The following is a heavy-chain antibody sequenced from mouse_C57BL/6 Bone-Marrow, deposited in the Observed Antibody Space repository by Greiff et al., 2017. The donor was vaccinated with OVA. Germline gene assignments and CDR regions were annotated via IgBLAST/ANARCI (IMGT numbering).Heavy chain of an antibody. V-gene: IGHV1-55*01. CDR1: GYTFTSYW. D-gene: IGHD3-2*02. CDR3: ARSSSCYAMDY. J-gene: IGHJ4*01. CDR2: IYPGSGST. Sequence: QVHVKQPGAELVKPGASVKMSCKASGYTFTSYWITWVKQRPGQGLEWIGDIYPGSGSTNYNEKFKSNATLTVDTSSSTAYMQLSSLTSEDSAVYYCARSSSCYAMDYWGQGTSVTVSS.